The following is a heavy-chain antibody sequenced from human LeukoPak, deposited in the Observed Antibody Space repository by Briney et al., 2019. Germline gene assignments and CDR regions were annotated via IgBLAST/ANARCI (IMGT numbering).Heavy chain of an antibody. CDR2: IYPGDSDT. Sequence: SXXXSCQGXXXXXXXXXIGXXXQXPGXXXXXXGIIYPGDSDTRYSPSFQGQVTISADKSISTAYLQWSSLKASDTAMYYCATTTVVTDYFDYWGQGTLVTVSS. D-gene: IGHD4-23*01. V-gene: IGHV5-51*01. CDR1: XXXXXXXX. J-gene: IGHJ4*02. CDR3: ATTTVVTDYFDY.